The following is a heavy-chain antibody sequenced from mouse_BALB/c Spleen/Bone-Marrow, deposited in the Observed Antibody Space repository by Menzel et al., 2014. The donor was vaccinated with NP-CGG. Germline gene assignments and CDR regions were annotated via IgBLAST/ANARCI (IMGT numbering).Heavy chain of an antibody. J-gene: IGHJ4*01. V-gene: IGHV14-3*02. Sequence: VQLQQPGTELVKPGASVKLSCTASGFNIKDTYIHWVKQRPEQGLEWIGRIDPANGNTRYDPKFQGKATITADTFSNPAYLQLTSLTSEDTAVYYCARAYYYGSSYYVMDYWGQGTSVTVSS. D-gene: IGHD1-1*01. CDR3: ARAYYYGSSYYVMDY. CDR1: GFNIKDTY. CDR2: IDPANGNT.